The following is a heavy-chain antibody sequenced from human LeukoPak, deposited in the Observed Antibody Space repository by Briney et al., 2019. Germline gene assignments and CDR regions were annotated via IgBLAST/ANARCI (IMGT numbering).Heavy chain of an antibody. CDR3: ASYGSGDPPGRYFDY. V-gene: IGHV4-59*01. J-gene: IGHJ4*02. D-gene: IGHD3-10*01. Sequence: SETLSLTCTVSGGSISSYYWSWIRQPPGKGLEWIGYIYYSGSTNYNPSLKSRVTISVDTSKNQFSLKLSSVTAADTAVYYCASYGSGDPPGRYFDYWGQGTLVTVSS. CDR2: IYYSGST. CDR1: GGSISSYY.